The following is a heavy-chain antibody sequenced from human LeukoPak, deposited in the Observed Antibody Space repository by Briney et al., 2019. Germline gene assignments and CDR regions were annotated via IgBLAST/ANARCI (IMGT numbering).Heavy chain of an antibody. Sequence: RGSLRLSCAASGFTFNMYWMTWVRQAPGKGLESVAYINKDGSDKYYVDSVKGRFTVSRDNAKNSLYLQMNSLRAEDTAVYYCARDAGYGGNSDYWGQGTLVTVSS. CDR1: GFTFNMYW. CDR2: INKDGSDK. V-gene: IGHV3-7*01. CDR3: ARDAGYGGNSDY. J-gene: IGHJ4*02. D-gene: IGHD4-23*01.